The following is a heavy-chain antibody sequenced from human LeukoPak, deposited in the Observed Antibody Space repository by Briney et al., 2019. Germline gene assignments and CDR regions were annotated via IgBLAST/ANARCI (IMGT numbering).Heavy chain of an antibody. D-gene: IGHD4-17*01. Sequence: GGSLRLSCAASGFTFSRDGMHWVRQAPGKGLEWVAVIWYDGSKKYYADSVKGRFTISRDNSKNTLYLQMNSLRAEDTAVYYCAKDDYGDYYYYGMDVWGQGTTVTVSS. J-gene: IGHJ6*02. V-gene: IGHV3-33*06. CDR3: AKDDYGDYYYYGMDV. CDR1: GFTFSRDG. CDR2: IWYDGSKK.